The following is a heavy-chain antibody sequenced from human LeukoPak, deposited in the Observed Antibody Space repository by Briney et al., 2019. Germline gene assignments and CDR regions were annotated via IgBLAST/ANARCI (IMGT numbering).Heavy chain of an antibody. CDR1: GFTFGDYA. Sequence: GGSLRLSCTASGFTFGDYAMSWVRQAPGKGLEWVGFIRSKAYGGTTEYAASVKGRFTISRDDSKSIAHLQMNSLKTEDTAVYYCTGGPTRYDYVWGSWPDFDYWGQGTLVTVSS. D-gene: IGHD3-16*01. CDR2: IRSKAYGGTT. V-gene: IGHV3-49*04. J-gene: IGHJ4*02. CDR3: TGGPTRYDYVWGSWPDFDY.